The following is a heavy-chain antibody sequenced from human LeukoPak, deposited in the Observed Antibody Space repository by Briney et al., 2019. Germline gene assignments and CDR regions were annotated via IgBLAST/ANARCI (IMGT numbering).Heavy chain of an antibody. V-gene: IGHV3-64D*06. J-gene: IGHJ4*02. D-gene: IGHD6-19*01. CDR2: ISSNGGST. Sequence: PGGSLRLSCSASGFTFSSYAMHWVRQAPGKGLEYVSAISSNGGSTYYADSVKGRFTISRDNSKNTLYLQMSSLRAEDTAVYYCARARSSGWPDYWGQGTLVTVSS. CDR1: GFTFSSYA. CDR3: ARARSSGWPDY.